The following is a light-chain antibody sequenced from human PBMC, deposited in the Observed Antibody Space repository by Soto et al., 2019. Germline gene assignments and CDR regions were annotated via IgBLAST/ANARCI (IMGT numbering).Light chain of an antibody. CDR1: SSDVGTYNL. CDR2: EGT. Sequence: QSVLTQPASVSGSPGKSITISCTGSSSDVGTYNLVSWYQQHPGKAPKLMIYEGTKRPSGVSNRFSGSKSGNTASLTISGLQAEDESDYYCCSYAGSSSIVVFGAGTKLTVL. V-gene: IGLV2-23*01. CDR3: CSYAGSSSIVV. J-gene: IGLJ2*01.